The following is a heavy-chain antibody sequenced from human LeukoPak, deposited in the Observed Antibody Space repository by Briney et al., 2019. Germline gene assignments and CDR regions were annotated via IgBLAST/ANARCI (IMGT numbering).Heavy chain of an antibody. CDR3: ARGPGWNYFDY. CDR2: FYSGGST. Sequence: AGGSLRLSCAAFGFTVSSKYMSWIRQAPAKGLEWVSVFYSGGSTYYADSVKGRFTISRDNSKNTLYFQMNSLRAEDTAVYYCARGPGWNYFDYWGQGTLVTVSS. J-gene: IGHJ4*02. CDR1: GFTVSSKY. D-gene: IGHD6-19*01. V-gene: IGHV3-66*01.